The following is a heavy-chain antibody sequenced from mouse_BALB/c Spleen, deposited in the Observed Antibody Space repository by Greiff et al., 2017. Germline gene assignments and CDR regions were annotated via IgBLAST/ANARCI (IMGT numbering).Heavy chain of an antibody. D-gene: IGHD1-1*02. J-gene: IGHJ3*01. CDR2: IVPGSGST. V-gene: IGHV1-9*01. CDR1: GYTFSSYW. CDR3: AGSWDGAGGFAY. Sequence: QVQLQQSGAELMKPGASVKISCKATGYTFSSYWIEWVKQRPGHGLEWIGEIVPGSGSTNYNEKFKGKATFTADTSSNTAYMQLSSLTSEDSAVYSCAGSWDGAGGFAYWGQGTLVTVSA.